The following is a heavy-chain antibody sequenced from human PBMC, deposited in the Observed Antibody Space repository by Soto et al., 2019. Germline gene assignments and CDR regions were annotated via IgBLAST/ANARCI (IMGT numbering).Heavy chain of an antibody. D-gene: IGHD3-3*01. CDR1: GFTFSSYS. CDR3: ARLKERFLEWLKDPFDY. V-gene: IGHV3-21*01. CDR2: ISSSSSYI. J-gene: IGHJ4*02. Sequence: EVQLVESGGGRVKPGGSLRLSCAASGFTFSSYSMNWVRQAPGKGLEWVSSISSSSSYIYYADSVKGRFTISRDNANNSLYLQMNSLRAEDTAVYYCARLKERFLEWLKDPFDYWGQGTLVTVSS.